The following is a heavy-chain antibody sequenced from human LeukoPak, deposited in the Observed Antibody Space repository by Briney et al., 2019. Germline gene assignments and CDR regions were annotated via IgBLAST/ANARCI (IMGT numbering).Heavy chain of an antibody. D-gene: IGHD6-13*01. CDR2: IYPGDSDT. J-gene: IGHJ4*02. CDR1: GYSFTSYW. CDR3: ARRYSSSWYGYYFDY. V-gene: IGHV5-51*03. Sequence: PGESLKISCKGSGYSFTSYWIGWVRQMPGKGLEWMGTIYPGDSDTRYSPSFQGQVTISADKSISTAYLQWSSLKASDTAMYYCARRYSSSWYGYYFDYWGQGTLVTVSS.